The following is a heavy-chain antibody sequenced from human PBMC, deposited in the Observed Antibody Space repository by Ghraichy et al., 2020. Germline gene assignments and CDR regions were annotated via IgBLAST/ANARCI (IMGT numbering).Heavy chain of an antibody. V-gene: IGHV1-69*13. Sequence: SVKVSCKASGGTFSSYAISWVRQAPGQGLEWMGGIIPIFGTANYAQKFQGRVTITADESTSTAYMELSSLRSEDTAVYYCAKGVYSGSLGAFDIWGQGTMVTVSS. CDR1: GGTFSSYA. CDR3: AKGVYSGSLGAFDI. D-gene: IGHD1-26*01. CDR2: IIPIFGTA. J-gene: IGHJ3*02.